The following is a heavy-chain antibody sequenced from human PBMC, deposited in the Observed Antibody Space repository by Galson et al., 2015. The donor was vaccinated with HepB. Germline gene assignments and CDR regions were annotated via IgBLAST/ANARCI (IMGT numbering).Heavy chain of an antibody. V-gene: IGHV3-11*01. CDR1: GFTFSDYY. D-gene: IGHD3-22*01. Sequence: SLRLSCEASGFTFSDYYMSWIRQAPGKGLEWVSYISSSGSTIYYADSVKGRFTISRDNAKNSLYLQMNSLRAEDTAVYYCARDSMYDSSGYYYIDIWGQGTMVTVSS. J-gene: IGHJ3*02. CDR2: ISSSGSTI. CDR3: ARDSMYDSSGYYYIDI.